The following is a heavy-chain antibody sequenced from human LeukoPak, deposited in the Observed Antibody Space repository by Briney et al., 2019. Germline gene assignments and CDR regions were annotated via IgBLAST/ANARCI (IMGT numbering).Heavy chain of an antibody. CDR1: GGSLSSGGYS. CDR3: ARAINWMLIAFDI. D-gene: IGHD1-1*01. J-gene: IGHJ3*02. CDR2: IYHSGST. V-gene: IGHV4-30-2*01. Sequence: SETLSLTCAVSGGSLSSGGYSWSWLRQPPGTGLEWIGYIYHSGSTYYNPSLKSRVTISVDTSKNQFSLKLSSVTAADTAVYYCARAINWMLIAFDIWGQGTMVTVSS.